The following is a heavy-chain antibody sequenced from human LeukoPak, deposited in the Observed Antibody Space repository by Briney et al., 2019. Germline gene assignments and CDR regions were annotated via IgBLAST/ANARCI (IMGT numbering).Heavy chain of an antibody. CDR1: GFTFSSYA. CDR3: AKAALYYDDSSGPFDY. J-gene: IGHJ4*02. CDR2: ISGSGGST. Sequence: GGSLRLSCAASGFTFSSYAMSWVRQAPGKGLEWVSAISGSGGSTYYADSVKGRFTISRDNSKNTLYLQMNSLRAEDTAVYYCAKAALYYDDSSGPFDYWGQGTLVTVSS. V-gene: IGHV3-23*01. D-gene: IGHD3-22*01.